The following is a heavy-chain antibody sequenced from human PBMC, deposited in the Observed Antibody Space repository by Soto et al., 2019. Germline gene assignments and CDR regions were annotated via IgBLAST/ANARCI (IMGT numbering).Heavy chain of an antibody. CDR2: VIPIYGTP. V-gene: IGHV1-69*18. Sequence: QVQLVQSGAEVKQPGSSVKVSCKASRGALSSYAITWVRQAPGQGLDWMGRVIPIYGTPNYAQKFQGRLSLTVDASKSTAYLELSGLRAEDTAVYFCASSGSREINRGAVESWGQGTMFTVSS. CDR3: ASSGSREINRGAVES. J-gene: IGHJ3*02. D-gene: IGHD3-10*01. CDR1: RGALSSYA.